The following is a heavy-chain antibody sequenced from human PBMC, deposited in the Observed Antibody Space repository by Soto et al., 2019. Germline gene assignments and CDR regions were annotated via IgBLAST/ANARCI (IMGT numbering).Heavy chain of an antibody. J-gene: IGHJ4*02. CDR2: ISGSGDST. CDR3: ARRGSGSYYDY. CDR1: GFTFSNYA. Sequence: EVQLLESGGGLVQPGGSLRLSCAASGFTFSNYAMNWVRQAPVKGLEWVSVISGSGDSTYHADSVKGRFTISRDNSKNTLYLQMNRLRAEDTAVSYCARRGSGSYYDYWGQGTLVTVSS. D-gene: IGHD1-26*01. V-gene: IGHV3-23*01.